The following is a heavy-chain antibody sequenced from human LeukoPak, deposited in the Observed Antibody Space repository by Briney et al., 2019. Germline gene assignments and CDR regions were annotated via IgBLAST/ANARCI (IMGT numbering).Heavy chain of an antibody. CDR2: IYYSGST. CDR3: ARRYVAARHFDY. Sequence: PSETLSLTCTVSGGSISSYYWSWIRQPPGKGLEWIGYIYYSGSTNYNPSLKSRVTISVDTSKNQFSLKLSSVTAADTAVYYCARRYVAARHFDYWGQGTLVTVSS. D-gene: IGHD6-6*01. CDR1: GGSISSYY. V-gene: IGHV4-59*08. J-gene: IGHJ4*02.